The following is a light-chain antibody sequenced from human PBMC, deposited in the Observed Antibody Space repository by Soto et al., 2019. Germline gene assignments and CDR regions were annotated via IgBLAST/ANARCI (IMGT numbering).Light chain of an antibody. CDR2: EVS. CDR1: SSDIGGYYY. J-gene: IGLJ1*01. V-gene: IGLV2-14*01. Sequence: QSALTQPASVSGSPGQSITISCTGTSSDIGGYYYVSWYQQRPGKAPKLMIYEVSNRPSGVSNRFSGSKSGNTASLTISGLQAEDEADYYCSSWTSSSTSYVFGTGTNLTVL. CDR3: SSWTSSSTSYV.